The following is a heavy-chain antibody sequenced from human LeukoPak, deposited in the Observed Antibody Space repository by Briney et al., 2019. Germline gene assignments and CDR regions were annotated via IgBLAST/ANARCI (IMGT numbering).Heavy chain of an antibody. Sequence: GRSLRLSCAASGFTFSSYGMHWVRQAPGKGLEWVAVISYDGSNKLYADSVKGRFTISRDNSKNTLFVQMNSLRAEDTAVYYCAKYGVAGTIDYWGQGTLVTVSS. CDR3: AKYGVAGTIDY. V-gene: IGHV3-30*18. D-gene: IGHD6-19*01. CDR1: GFTFSSYG. J-gene: IGHJ4*02. CDR2: ISYDGSNK.